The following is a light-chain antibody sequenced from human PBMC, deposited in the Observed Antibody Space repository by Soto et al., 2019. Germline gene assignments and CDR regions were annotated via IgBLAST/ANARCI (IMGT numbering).Light chain of an antibody. V-gene: IGKV1-39*01. CDR3: QQSYSTPQT. J-gene: IGKJ1*01. CDR2: AAS. CDR1: QSISSY. Sequence: DIQMTQSPSSLSASVGDRVTITCRASQSISSYLNWYQQKPGKAPKLLIYAASSLQSGVTSRFSGSGSGTDFTLTISSLQSEDFATYYCQQSYSTPQTFGQGTKVEIK.